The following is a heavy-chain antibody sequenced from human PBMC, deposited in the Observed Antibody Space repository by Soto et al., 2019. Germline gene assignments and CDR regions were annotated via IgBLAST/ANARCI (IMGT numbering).Heavy chain of an antibody. J-gene: IGHJ4*02. CDR2: ISSSGSTI. D-gene: IGHD5-12*01. CDR1: GFTFSDYY. CDR3: ASVGSNIVATIVDY. Sequence: PGGSLRLSCAASGFTFSDYYMSWIRQAPGKGLEWVSYISSSGSTIYYADSVKGRFTISRDNAKNSLYLQMNSLRAEDTAVYYCASVGSNIVATIVDYWGQGTLVTVSS. V-gene: IGHV3-11*01.